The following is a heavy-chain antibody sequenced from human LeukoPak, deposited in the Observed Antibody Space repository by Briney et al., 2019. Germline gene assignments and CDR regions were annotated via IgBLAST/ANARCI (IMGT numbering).Heavy chain of an antibody. CDR2: ITYDGSTE. Sequence: PGGSRRLSCAASGFTFSSYALHCVRQAPGKGLEWAASITYDGSTENYADSVKGRFTISRDNSKDTLYLEMNSLGPEDTAIYYCAREKRGGYYPGYWGQGTLVTVSS. J-gene: IGHJ4*02. D-gene: IGHD3-3*01. CDR1: GFTFSSYA. CDR3: AREKRGGYYPGY. V-gene: IGHV3-30-3*01.